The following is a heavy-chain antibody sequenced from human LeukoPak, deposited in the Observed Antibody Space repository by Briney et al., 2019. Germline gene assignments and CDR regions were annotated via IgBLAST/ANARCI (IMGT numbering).Heavy chain of an antibody. Sequence: ASVKVSCKASGGTFSSYTISWVRQAPGQGLEWMGRIIPILGIANYAQKFQGRVTITADKSTSTAYMEPSSLRSEDTAVYYCARDRGIFGVDNWFDPWGQGTLVTVSS. CDR3: ARDRGIFGVDNWFDP. CDR2: IIPILGIA. CDR1: GGTFSSYT. V-gene: IGHV1-69*04. J-gene: IGHJ5*02. D-gene: IGHD3-3*01.